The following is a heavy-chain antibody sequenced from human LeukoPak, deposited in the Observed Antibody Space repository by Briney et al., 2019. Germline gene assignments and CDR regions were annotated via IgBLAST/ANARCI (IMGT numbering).Heavy chain of an antibody. V-gene: IGHV3-30-3*01. D-gene: IGHD6-19*01. CDR1: GFTFSSYA. CDR2: ISYDGSNK. Sequence: GRSLRLSCAASGFTFSSYAMHWVRQAPGKGLEWVAVISYDGSNKYYADSVKGRFTISRDNSKNTLYLQMNSLRAEDTAVCYCARGIAVAGSLDYWGQGTLVTVSS. J-gene: IGHJ4*02. CDR3: ARGIAVAGSLDY.